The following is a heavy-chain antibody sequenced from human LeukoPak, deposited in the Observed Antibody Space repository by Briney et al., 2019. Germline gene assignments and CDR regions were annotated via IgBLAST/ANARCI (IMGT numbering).Heavy chain of an antibody. V-gene: IGHV3-30*18. CDR3: AKDMGSGWSGMDV. Sequence: GGSRRLSCAASGFTFSSYGMHWVRQAPGKGREWVAVISYEGSNKYYADSVKGRFTISRDNSKNTLYLQMNSLRAEDTAVYYCAKDMGSGWSGMDVCGQATTVTAPS. D-gene: IGHD6-19*01. CDR1: GFTFSSYG. J-gene: IGHJ6*02. CDR2: ISYEGSNK.